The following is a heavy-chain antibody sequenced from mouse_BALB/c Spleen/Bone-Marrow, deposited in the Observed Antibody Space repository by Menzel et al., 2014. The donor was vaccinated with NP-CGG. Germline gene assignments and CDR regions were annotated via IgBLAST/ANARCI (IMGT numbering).Heavy chain of an antibody. CDR1: GYTFSSYY. J-gene: IGHJ1*01. D-gene: IGHD1-1*01. V-gene: IGHV1S81*02. CDR3: TRSNYGYWYFDV. Sequence: QVHVKQSGAELVKPGASVKLSCKASGYTFSSYYMYWVKQRPGQGLEWIGEINPSNGGTKFNEKFKSKATLTVDKSSSTAYMQLSSLTSEDSAVYYCTRSNYGYWYFDVWGAGTTVPASPQ. CDR2: INPSNGGT.